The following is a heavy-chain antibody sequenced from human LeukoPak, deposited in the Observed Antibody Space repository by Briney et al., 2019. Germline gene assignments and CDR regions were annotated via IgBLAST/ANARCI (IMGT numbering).Heavy chain of an antibody. CDR2: IYTDDSDT. J-gene: IGHJ4*02. V-gene: IGHV5-51*01. Sequence: GESLKISCNGSGYILTSYWIGWVRHTPGKGLEWMGIIYTDDSDTRYRQSFQGHVTIPADKYIRTAYLQWTSLKASDTAMYYCARRVYYDSSGLADWGQGTLVTVSS. CDR3: ARRVYYDSSGLAD. D-gene: IGHD3-22*01. CDR1: GYILTSYW.